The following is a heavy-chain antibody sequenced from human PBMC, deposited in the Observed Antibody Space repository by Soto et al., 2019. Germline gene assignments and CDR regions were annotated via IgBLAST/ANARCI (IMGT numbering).Heavy chain of an antibody. Sequence: EVQLVESGVGLVQPGGSLRLSCAASGFTFSSYSMNWVRQAPGKGLEWVSYISSSSSTIYYADSGKGRFTISRDNAKNSLYRKMNILRDEDTAVYYGARDGWSLGYWGQGTLVTVSS. D-gene: IGHD3-3*01. CDR2: ISSSSSTI. CDR3: ARDGWSLGY. V-gene: IGHV3-48*02. CDR1: GFTFSSYS. J-gene: IGHJ4*02.